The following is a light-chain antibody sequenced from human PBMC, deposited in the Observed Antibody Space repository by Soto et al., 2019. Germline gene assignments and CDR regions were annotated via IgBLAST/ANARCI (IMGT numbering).Light chain of an antibody. CDR2: VAS. CDR1: QSISNS. Sequence: DLQMTQSLSSLSASVGDTVTITCRASQSISNSLSWYQQKPGKAPKFLIYVASTLQRGVPSRFSGSGSGTDFTLTIRSLQPEDVATYYCQQTFSPPYTFGQGTKLEIK. CDR3: QQTFSPPYT. J-gene: IGKJ2*01. V-gene: IGKV1-39*01.